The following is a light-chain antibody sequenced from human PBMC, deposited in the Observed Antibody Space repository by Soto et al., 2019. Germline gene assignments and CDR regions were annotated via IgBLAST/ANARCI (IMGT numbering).Light chain of an antibody. V-gene: IGKV1-5*03. CDR2: KAS. J-gene: IGKJ1*01. Sequence: EIQMTQSRSSLCASVGDRRTITCRASQSISSYLNWYQQKPGKAPKLLIYKASTLKSGVQSRFSGSGSGTEFTLTISSLHTDELATYDCQHCNSYSEAVGQSTKVAI. CDR3: QHCNSYSEA. CDR1: QSISSY.